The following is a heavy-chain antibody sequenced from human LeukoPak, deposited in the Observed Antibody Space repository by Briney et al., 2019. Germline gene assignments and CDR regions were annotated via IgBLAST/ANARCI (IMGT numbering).Heavy chain of an antibody. D-gene: IGHD1-26*01. CDR2: IHGSGTT. Sequence: SETLSLTCTVSGDSISRYYWNWIRQPAGKELEWIGRIHGSGTTNYNPSLKSRVYISIDKSKNQFSLRLTSVTAADTAVYYCARVDSGTYRSLEIWGQGTLVSVSS. CDR3: ARVDSGTYRSLEI. V-gene: IGHV4-4*07. CDR1: GDSISRYY. J-gene: IGHJ1*01.